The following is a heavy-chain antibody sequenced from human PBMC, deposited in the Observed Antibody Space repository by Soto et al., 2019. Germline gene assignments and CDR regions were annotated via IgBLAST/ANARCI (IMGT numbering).Heavy chain of an antibody. V-gene: IGHV3-23*01. CDR3: AKDLPSYCSSTSCYAQYFQH. CDR2: ISGSGGST. Sequence: GESLKISCAASGFTFSSYAMSWVRQAPGKGLEWVSAISGSGGSTYYADSVKGRFTISRDNSKNTLYLQMNSLRAEDTAVYYCAKDLPSYCSSTSCYAQYFQHWGQGTLVTVSS. J-gene: IGHJ1*01. CDR1: GFTFSSYA. D-gene: IGHD2-2*01.